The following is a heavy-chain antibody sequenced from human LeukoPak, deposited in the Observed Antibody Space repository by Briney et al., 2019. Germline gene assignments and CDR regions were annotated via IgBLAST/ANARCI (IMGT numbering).Heavy chain of an antibody. D-gene: IGHD4-11*01. J-gene: IGHJ4*02. V-gene: IGHV3-33*06. CDR2: IWSDATEK. CDR1: GFTYSHYG. Sequence: GGSLRLFCSAPGFTYSHYGRHRVRQAPGKGAGWGAVIWSDATEKYYGDAVKGRSTVSRDNSRNTLYLQMNSLRAEDTAVYYCAKDAQRGFDYSNSLEYWGQGTLVTVSS. CDR3: AKDAQRGFDYSNSLEY.